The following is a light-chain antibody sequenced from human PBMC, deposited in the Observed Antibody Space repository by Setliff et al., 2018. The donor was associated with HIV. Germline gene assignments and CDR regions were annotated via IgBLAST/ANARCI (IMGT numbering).Light chain of an antibody. CDR3: AAWDDRLNGWV. J-gene: IGLJ3*02. CDR2: TNN. Sequence: QSALGQPPSASGTPGQRVTISCSGRYSNIGTNTVNWYHQLPGAAPKLLIYTNNHRPSGVPDRFSGSKSCTSASLAISGLQSEDEAEYYCAAWDDRLNGWVFGGGTKVTVL. CDR1: YSNIGTNT. V-gene: IGLV1-44*01.